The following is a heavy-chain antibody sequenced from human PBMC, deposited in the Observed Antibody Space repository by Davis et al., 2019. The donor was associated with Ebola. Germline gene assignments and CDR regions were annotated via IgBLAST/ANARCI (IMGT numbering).Heavy chain of an antibody. D-gene: IGHD2-21*01. CDR3: VRDRVEGGGDWFDI. CDR1: VFTFSGSA. J-gene: IGHJ3*02. V-gene: IGHV3-73*01. Sequence: GESLKISCAGSVFTFSGSAIHWVRQASGKGLEWVGRVRSKAYNYATAYGASMRGRFTLSRDDLENKAYLQMDSLRTEDTAVYYCVRDRVEGGGDWFDIWGQGTMVIVSS. CDR2: VRSKAYNYAT.